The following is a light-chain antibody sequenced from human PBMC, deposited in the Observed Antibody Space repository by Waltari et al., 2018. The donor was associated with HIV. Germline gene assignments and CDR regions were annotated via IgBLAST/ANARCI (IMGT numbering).Light chain of an antibody. CDR1: QSISIY. J-gene: IGKJ2*01. CDR3: QQTYGAPYT. V-gene: IGKV1-39*01. Sequence: IQMTQSPSSLSASVGARVSITCRASQSISIYLNWYQQKPGKAPSLLIYAASTLHGGVPSNFSGSGSGTDFTLSISNLQPEDFATYYCQQTYGAPYTFGQGTKLDIK. CDR2: AAS.